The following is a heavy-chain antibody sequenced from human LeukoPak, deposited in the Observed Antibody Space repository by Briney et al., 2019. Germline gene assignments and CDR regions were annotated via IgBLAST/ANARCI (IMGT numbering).Heavy chain of an antibody. Sequence: ASVKVSYKASGYTFTSYDINRVRQATGQGLEWMGWMNPNSGNTGYAQKFQGRVTMTRNTSISTAYMELSSLRSEDTAVYYCARLESGYSGYDESRYYYYYMDVWGKGTTVTISS. CDR2: MNPNSGNT. D-gene: IGHD5-12*01. CDR3: ARLESGYSGYDESRYYYYYMDV. J-gene: IGHJ6*03. V-gene: IGHV1-8*01. CDR1: GYTFTSYD.